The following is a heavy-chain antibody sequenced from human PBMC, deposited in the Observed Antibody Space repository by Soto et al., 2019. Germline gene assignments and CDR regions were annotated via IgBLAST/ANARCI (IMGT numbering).Heavy chain of an antibody. V-gene: IGHV1-69*01. Sequence: QVQLVQSGAEVQKPGSSVKVSCKASGGTFSRSAISWVRQAPGLGLEWMGGIIPIFGTANYAQKCQGRVTITADESTSTAYMELSILISADTAVYYCAREVGATLNWFDPWGQGTLVTVSS. D-gene: IGHD1-26*01. J-gene: IGHJ5*02. CDR3: AREVGATLNWFDP. CDR1: GGTFSRSA. CDR2: IIPIFGTA.